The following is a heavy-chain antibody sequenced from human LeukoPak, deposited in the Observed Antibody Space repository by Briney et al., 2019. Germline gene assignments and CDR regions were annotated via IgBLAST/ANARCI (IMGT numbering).Heavy chain of an antibody. CDR3: ARWRYCSGWSPDDY. CDR2: VNSNSGGT. D-gene: IGHD6-19*01. CDR1: EYTFTGYY. J-gene: IGHJ4*02. Sequence: ASVKVSCKASEYTFTGYYIHWVRQAPGQGLEWMGWVNSNSGGTNYAQNFQDRVTMTRDTSISTAFMELTSLRSDDTAVYYCARWRYCSGWSPDDYWGQGTLVTVSS. V-gene: IGHV1-2*02.